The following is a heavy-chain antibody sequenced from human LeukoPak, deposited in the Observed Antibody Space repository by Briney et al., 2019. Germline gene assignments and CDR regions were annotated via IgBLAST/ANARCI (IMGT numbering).Heavy chain of an antibody. CDR2: ISDSTGNT. D-gene: IGHD6-6*01. CDR3: AKDRNADLVSCYFDY. J-gene: IGHJ4*02. Sequence: GGSLRLSCAASGFTFSSYAMSWVRQAPGKGLEWVSTISDSTGNTYYADSVKGRFTISRDNSKNTLFLLMNSLRAEDTAIYYCAKDRNADLVSCYFDYWGQGTLVTVSS. V-gene: IGHV3-23*01. CDR1: GFTFSSYA.